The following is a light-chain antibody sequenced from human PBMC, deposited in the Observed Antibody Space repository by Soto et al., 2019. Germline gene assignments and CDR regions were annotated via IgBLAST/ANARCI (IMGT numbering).Light chain of an antibody. Sequence: DTQMTQSPSSLSASVGDRVTITCQASQDIYNFLNWYQQKPREAPKLLIYDASSLETGVPSRFSGSGSGTHFTFTISSLHPEDIATYYCQHYDNLPLTFGGGTKVEI. V-gene: IGKV1-33*01. CDR2: DAS. CDR1: QDIYNF. J-gene: IGKJ4*01. CDR3: QHYDNLPLT.